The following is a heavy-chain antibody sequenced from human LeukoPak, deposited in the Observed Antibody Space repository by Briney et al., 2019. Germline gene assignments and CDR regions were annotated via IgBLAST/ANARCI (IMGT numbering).Heavy chain of an antibody. CDR3: ARLYIGSFDD. Sequence: PGGSLRLSCKGSGYSFTSYWISWVRQMLGKGLEWMGRIDPSDSYTNYSPSFQGHVTISADKSISTAYLQWSSLKASDTAMYYCARLYIGSFDDWGQGTLVTVSS. CDR2: IDPSDSYT. D-gene: IGHD1-26*01. CDR1: GYSFTSYW. J-gene: IGHJ4*02. V-gene: IGHV5-10-1*01.